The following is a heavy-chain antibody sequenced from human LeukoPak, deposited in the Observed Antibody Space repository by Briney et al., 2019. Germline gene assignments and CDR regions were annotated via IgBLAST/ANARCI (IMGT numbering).Heavy chain of an antibody. CDR2: INNDGSTA. V-gene: IGHV3-74*01. J-gene: IGHJ5*02. CDR3: ARGSVTHWFDP. Sequence: GGSLRLSCAASGFTFSNYWMHWVRHAPGKGLVWVSYINNDGSTATYADSVKGRFTISRDNAKNTLYLQMNSLRAEDAAVYYCARGSVTHWFDPWGQGTLVTVSS. CDR1: GFTFSNYW. D-gene: IGHD2-21*02.